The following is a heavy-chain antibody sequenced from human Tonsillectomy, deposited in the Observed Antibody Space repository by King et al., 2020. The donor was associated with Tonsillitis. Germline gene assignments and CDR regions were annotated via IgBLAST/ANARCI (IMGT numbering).Heavy chain of an antibody. D-gene: IGHD2/OR15-2a*01. V-gene: IGHV4-38-2*02. CDR2: IHHSGST. J-gene: IGHJ6*02. CDR3: ARDECAIGVKPYYYYGMDV. Sequence: VQLQESGPGLVKPSETLSLTCAVSGYSISSHYYWGWIRQPPGKGLEWIGRIHHSGSTYYNPSLKSRVTISLDTSKNQFSLRMSSVTAADKTVYYFARDECAIGVKPYYYYGMDVWGQGTTVTVSS. CDR1: GYSISSHYY.